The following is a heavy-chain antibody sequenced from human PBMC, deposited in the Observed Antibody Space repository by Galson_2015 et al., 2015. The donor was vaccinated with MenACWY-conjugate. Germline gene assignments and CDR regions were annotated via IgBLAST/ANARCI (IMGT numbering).Heavy chain of an antibody. J-gene: IGHJ6*02. CDR1: GYSFTSYW. CDR3: ARKGVVVSYYYYGMDV. CDR2: IDPSDSYT. V-gene: IGHV5-10-1*01. Sequence: QSGAEVKKPGESLRISCMGSGYSFTSYWISWVRQMPGKGLEWMGRIDPSDSYTNYSPSLQGHVTISADKSISTAYLQWSSLKASDTAMYYCARKGVVVSYYYYGMDVWGQGTTVTASS. D-gene: IGHD2-15*01.